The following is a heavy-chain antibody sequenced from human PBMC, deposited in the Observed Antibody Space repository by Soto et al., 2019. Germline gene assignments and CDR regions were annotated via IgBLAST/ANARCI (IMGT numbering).Heavy chain of an antibody. CDR1: GGTFSSYA. D-gene: IGHD1-1*01. CDR2: IIPIFGTA. CDR3: ARVNGNWNGVHAFDI. V-gene: IGHV1-69*06. J-gene: IGHJ3*02. Sequence: QVQLVQSGAEVKKPGSSVKVSCKASGGTFSSYAISWVRQAPGQGLEWMGGIIPIFGTANYAQKFQGRVKITADKSTSTAYREVSSLRSEDTGVYYCARVNGNWNGVHAFDIWGQGTMVTVSS.